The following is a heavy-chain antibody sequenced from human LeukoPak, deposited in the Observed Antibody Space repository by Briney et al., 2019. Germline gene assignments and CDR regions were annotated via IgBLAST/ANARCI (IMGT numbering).Heavy chain of an antibody. CDR3: AREFTPSVYYDSSGYYDY. CDR1: GFTFSTYW. V-gene: IGHV3-74*01. D-gene: IGHD3-22*01. CDR2: INTDGRRI. Sequence: GGSLRLSCAASGFTFSTYWMHWVRQAPGRGLVWVSRINTDGRRISYADSVKGRFTISRDKAKNTLYLKRNSLRVEDTAVYYCAREFTPSVYYDSSGYYDYWGQGTLVTVSS. J-gene: IGHJ4*02.